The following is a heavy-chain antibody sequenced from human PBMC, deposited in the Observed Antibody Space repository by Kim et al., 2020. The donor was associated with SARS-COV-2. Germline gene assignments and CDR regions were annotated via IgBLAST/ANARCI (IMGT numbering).Heavy chain of an antibody. CDR3: ARRGLSDIRKAHDAFDI. CDR1: GYSFTSYW. V-gene: IGHV5-51*01. J-gene: IGHJ3*02. CDR2: IYPGDSDT. Sequence: GESLMISCKGSGYSFTSYWIGWVRQMPGKGLEWMGIIYPGDSDTRYSPSFQGQVTISADKSISTAYLQWSSLKASDTAMYYCARRGLSDIRKAHDAFDIWGQEKMVTVSS. D-gene: IGHD2-15*01.